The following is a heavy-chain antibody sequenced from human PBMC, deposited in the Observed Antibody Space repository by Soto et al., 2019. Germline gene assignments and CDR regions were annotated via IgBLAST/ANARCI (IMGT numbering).Heavy chain of an antibody. CDR3: ARPSSYDSSGYYPYYYYYGMDV. J-gene: IGHJ6*02. D-gene: IGHD3-22*01. Sequence: GESLKISCKGSGYSFTSHWIGWVRQMPGKGLEWMGIIYPGDSDTRYSPSFQGQVTISADKSISTAYLQWSSLKASDTAMYYCARPSSYDSSGYYPYYYYYGMDVWGQGTTVTVSS. V-gene: IGHV5-51*01. CDR2: IYPGDSDT. CDR1: GYSFTSHW.